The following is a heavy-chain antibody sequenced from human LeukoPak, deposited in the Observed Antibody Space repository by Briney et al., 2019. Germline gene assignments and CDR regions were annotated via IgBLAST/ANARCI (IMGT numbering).Heavy chain of an antibody. J-gene: IGHJ4*02. CDR2: ISYIGST. D-gene: IGHD6-13*01. Sequence: SETLSLTCTVSGGSVSSYYWTWIRQPPGKGLEWIGYISYIGSTNYSPSLKSRVTISVDTSKNQFSLKVSSVTAADTAVYYCARSGSWTLNFDSWGQGTLVTVFS. V-gene: IGHV4-59*02. CDR3: ARSGSWTLNFDS. CDR1: GGSVSSYY.